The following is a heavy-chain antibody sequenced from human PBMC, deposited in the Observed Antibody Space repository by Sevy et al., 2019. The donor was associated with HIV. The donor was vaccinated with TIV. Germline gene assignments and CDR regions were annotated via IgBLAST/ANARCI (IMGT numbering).Heavy chain of an antibody. J-gene: IGHJ4*02. Sequence: GGSLRLSCAASGFTFSNYAMNWVRQAPGKGLEWVSTISGTGLSTYYADSVKGRFTISRDNSKNTLYLQMNTLRAEDTAFYFCAKDLVSMASRRGYFDYWGQGTLVTVSS. CDR2: ISGTGLST. V-gene: IGHV3-23*01. D-gene: IGHD6-6*01. CDR1: GFTFSNYA. CDR3: AKDLVSMASRRGYFDY.